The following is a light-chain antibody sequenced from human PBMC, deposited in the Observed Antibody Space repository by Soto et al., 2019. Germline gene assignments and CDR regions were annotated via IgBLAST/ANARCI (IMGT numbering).Light chain of an antibody. J-gene: IGKJ5*01. CDR1: QTVSRN. CDR2: DIS. CDR3: QQYNNWPS. Sequence: EVVMTQSPATLSVSPGEKATRFCRASQTVSRNLAWYQQRPGQAPRLLIYDISNRATGVPARFSGSGSETEFTLTTRSLQSEDFAVYFCQQYNNWPSFGQGTRLAI. V-gene: IGKV3-15*01.